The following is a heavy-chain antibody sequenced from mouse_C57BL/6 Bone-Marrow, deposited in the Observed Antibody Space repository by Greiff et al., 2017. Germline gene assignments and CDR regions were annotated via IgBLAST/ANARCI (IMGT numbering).Heavy chain of an antibody. CDR3: TRGGIYEGYYGGVDY. CDR1: GYTFTSYW. Sequence: EVQLQQSGTVLARPGASVKMSCKTSGYTFTSYWMHWVKQRPGQGLEWIGAIYPGNGDTSYNQKFKGKAKLTAVTSASTAYMELSSLTNEDSAVYYCTRGGIYEGYYGGVDYWGQGTSVTVSS. J-gene: IGHJ4*01. D-gene: IGHD2-3*01. V-gene: IGHV1-5*01. CDR2: IYPGNGDT.